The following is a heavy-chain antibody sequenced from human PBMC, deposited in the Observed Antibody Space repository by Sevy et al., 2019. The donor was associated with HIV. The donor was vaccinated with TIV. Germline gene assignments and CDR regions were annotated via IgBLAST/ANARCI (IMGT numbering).Heavy chain of an antibody. CDR2: IYPDDYDT. V-gene: IGHV5-51*01. J-gene: IGHJ4*02. Sequence: GESLKISCKGSGYTFTDYWIGWVRQMPGKGLEWMGIIYPDDYDTRYSPSFQGQVTISADKSISTAYLQWRSLKASDTAMYYCARPRGYYYDGTNYYPDAFDYWGQGTLVTVSS. D-gene: IGHD3-22*01. CDR3: ARPRGYYYDGTNYYPDAFDY. CDR1: GYTFTDYW.